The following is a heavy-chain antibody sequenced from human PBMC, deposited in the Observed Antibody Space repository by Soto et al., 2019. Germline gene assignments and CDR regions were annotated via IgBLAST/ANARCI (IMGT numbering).Heavy chain of an antibody. J-gene: IGHJ4*02. Sequence: ASVKVSCKASGGPFSNDIITWVRQAPGQGLEWMGRIIPLLNIANYAQKFQGRVTITADRSTGTAYMELNSLRSEDTAVYYCARDSPIGSTFSGYDAIDYWGQGTLVTVPQ. V-gene: IGHV1-69*04. CDR1: GGPFSNDI. D-gene: IGHD5-12*01. CDR3: ARDSPIGSTFSGYDAIDY. CDR2: IIPLLNIA.